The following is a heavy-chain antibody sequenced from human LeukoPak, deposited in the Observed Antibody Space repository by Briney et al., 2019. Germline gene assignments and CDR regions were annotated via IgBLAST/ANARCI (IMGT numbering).Heavy chain of an antibody. D-gene: IGHD6-19*01. J-gene: IGHJ4*02. CDR3: ARDRDSIAVAGSPRYCDY. V-gene: IGHV1-18*01. CDR1: GYTLNTYG. Sequence: GASVKVSCKASGYTLNTYGVSWVRQPPGQGLEWMGWISGYHDKKEFAQKFQGRVTMTTDASPNTAYKELRSLTYDDTAVYYCARDRDSIAVAGSPRYCDYWGQGSLVTVSS. CDR2: ISGYHDKK.